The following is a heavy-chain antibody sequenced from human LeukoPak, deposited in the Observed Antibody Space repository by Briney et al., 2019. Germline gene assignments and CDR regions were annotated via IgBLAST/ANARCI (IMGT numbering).Heavy chain of an antibody. CDR3: AEGMTTVTYFDY. CDR1: GGSFSGYY. CDR2: INHSGST. J-gene: IGHJ4*02. D-gene: IGHD4-17*01. V-gene: IGHV4-34*01. Sequence: SETLPLTCAVYGGSFSGYYWSWIRQPPGKGLEWIGEINHSGSTNYNPSLKSRVTISVDTSKNQFSLKLSSVTAADTAVYYCAEGMTTVTYFDYWGQGTLVTVSS.